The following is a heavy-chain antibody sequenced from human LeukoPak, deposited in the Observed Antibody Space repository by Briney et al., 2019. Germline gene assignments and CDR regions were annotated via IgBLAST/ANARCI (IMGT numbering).Heavy chain of an antibody. D-gene: IGHD3-10*01. V-gene: IGHV4-4*07. CDR2: VQTSGST. J-gene: IGHJ3*02. CDR1: GGSISNYY. CDR3: ARDVGSSDAFDI. Sequence: SETLSLACTVSGGSISNYYWSWIRQPAGRGLEWIGRVQTSGSTKYNPSLKSRVTMSVDTSKNQFSLKLSSVTAADTAVYYCARDVGSSDAFDIWGQGTMVIVSS.